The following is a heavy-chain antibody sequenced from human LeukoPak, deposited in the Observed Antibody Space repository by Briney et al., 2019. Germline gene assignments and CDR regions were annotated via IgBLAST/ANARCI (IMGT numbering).Heavy chain of an antibody. J-gene: IGHJ3*02. CDR1: GYTFTSYG. Sequence: ASVKVSCKASGYTFTSYGISWVRQAPGQGLEWMGWISAYNGNTNYAQKLQGRVTMTTDTSTSTAYMELRSLRSDDTAVYYRARRTVTTADDAFDIWGQGTMVTVSS. V-gene: IGHV1-18*01. CDR3: ARRTVTTADDAFDI. CDR2: ISAYNGNT. D-gene: IGHD4-17*01.